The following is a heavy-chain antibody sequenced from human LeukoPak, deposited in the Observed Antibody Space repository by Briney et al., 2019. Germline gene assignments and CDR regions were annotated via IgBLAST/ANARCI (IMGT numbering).Heavy chain of an antibody. J-gene: IGHJ4*02. Sequence: GGSLRLSCAASGFTFSSYWMHWVRQAPGEGLVWVLRINTDGSSTIYADSVKGRFTMSRDNAKNTLYLQMNSLRAEDTAVYYCARDSAAHFDHWGQGTLVTVSS. CDR3: ARDSAAHFDH. CDR1: GFTFSSYW. CDR2: INTDGSST. D-gene: IGHD2-15*01. V-gene: IGHV3-74*01.